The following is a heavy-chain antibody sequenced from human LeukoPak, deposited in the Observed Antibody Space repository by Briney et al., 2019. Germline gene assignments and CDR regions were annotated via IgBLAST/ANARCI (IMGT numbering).Heavy chain of an antibody. CDR3: ARDKSGSYSDAFDI. D-gene: IGHD1-26*01. V-gene: IGHV4-61*02. CDR2: IYTSGST. Sequence: SQTLSLTCTVSGGSLSSGSYYWSWIRQPAGKGLEWIGRIYTSGSTNYNPSLKSRVTISVDTSKNQFSLKLSSVTAADTAVYYCARDKSGSYSDAFDIWGQGTMVTVSS. CDR1: GGSLSSGSYY. J-gene: IGHJ3*02.